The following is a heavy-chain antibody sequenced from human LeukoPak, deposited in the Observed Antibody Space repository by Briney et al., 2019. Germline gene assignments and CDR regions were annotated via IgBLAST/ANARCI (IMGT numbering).Heavy chain of an antibody. Sequence: SETLSLTCTVSGGSISSYYWSWIRQPPGKGLERNGRIYTSGGTNYNPSLKSRGPISVDTSKNQFSLKLSSVTAADTAVYYCARGAFVAAAGRGRIDYWGQGTLVTVSP. CDR3: ARGAFVAAAGRGRIDY. CDR2: IYTSGGT. CDR1: GGSISSYY. D-gene: IGHD6-13*01. J-gene: IGHJ4*02. V-gene: IGHV4-4*07.